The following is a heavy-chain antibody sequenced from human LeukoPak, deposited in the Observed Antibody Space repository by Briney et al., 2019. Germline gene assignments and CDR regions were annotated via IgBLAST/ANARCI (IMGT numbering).Heavy chain of an antibody. V-gene: IGHV3-30*18. D-gene: IGHD3-22*01. CDR1: GFTFSSSG. CDR3: AKDSYDRSGYYYYYFAY. Sequence: GRSLRLSCAASGFTFSSSGMHWVRQAPGKGLEWVAVISYDGSNKYYADSVKGRFTISRDNSKNTLYLQMNSLRAGNTAVYYCAKDSYDRSGYYYYYFAYWGQGTQVTVSS. J-gene: IGHJ4*02. CDR2: ISYDGSNK.